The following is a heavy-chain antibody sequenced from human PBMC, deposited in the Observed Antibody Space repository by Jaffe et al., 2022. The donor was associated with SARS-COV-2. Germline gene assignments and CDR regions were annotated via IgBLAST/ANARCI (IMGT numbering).Heavy chain of an antibody. D-gene: IGHD2-15*01. CDR2: ITTTSSYT. V-gene: IGHV3-11*05. CDR1: GLNFGDYY. J-gene: IGHJ4*02. CDR3: ATRSCSGNACRYVN. Sequence: QVQLVESGGGLVKPGGSLRLSCAASGLNFGDYYMTWVRQAPGKGLEWVSYITTTSSYTNYADSVRGRFSVSRDNARNSLFLQMSSLRPEDTAVYFCATRSCSGNACRYVNWGQGTLVTVSS.